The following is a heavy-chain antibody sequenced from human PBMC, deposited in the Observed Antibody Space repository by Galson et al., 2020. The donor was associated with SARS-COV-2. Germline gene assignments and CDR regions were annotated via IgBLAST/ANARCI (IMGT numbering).Heavy chain of an antibody. D-gene: IGHD6-13*01. CDR2: IHWADDK. V-gene: IGHV2-70*11. J-gene: IGHJ6*02. CDR1: GFSLSTSGMC. CDR3: ARSSGYRSSWFLGGGMDV. Sequence: ESGPTLVKPTQPLTLTCTFSGFSLSTSGMCVSWIRQPPGKALQWLARIHWADDKYYTTSLKTRLTLSKDTSKDQVVLTMTNMDPVDTATYYWARSSGYRSSWFLGGGMDVWGQGTTVTVSS.